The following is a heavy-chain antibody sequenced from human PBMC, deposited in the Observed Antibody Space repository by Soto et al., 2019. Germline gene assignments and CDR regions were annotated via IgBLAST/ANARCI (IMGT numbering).Heavy chain of an antibody. Sequence: ASVKVSCKASGYTFTSYAMHWVRQAPGQRLEWMGWINAGNGNTKYSQKFQGRVTITRDTAASTAYMELSSLRSEDTAVYYCARGVAGPLHWFDPWGQGTLVTVSS. CDR2: INAGNGNT. J-gene: IGHJ5*02. V-gene: IGHV1-3*01. CDR1: GYTFTSYA. D-gene: IGHD6-19*01. CDR3: ARGVAGPLHWFDP.